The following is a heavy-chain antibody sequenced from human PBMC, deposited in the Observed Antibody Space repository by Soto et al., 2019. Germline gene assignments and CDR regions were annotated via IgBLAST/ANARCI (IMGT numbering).Heavy chain of an antibody. J-gene: IGHJ6*02. CDR1: GYTFTSYG. D-gene: IGHD3-22*01. Sequence: QVQLVQFGAEVKKPGASVKVSCKASGYTFTSYGISWVRQAPGQGLEWMGWISVHNGNTNYAQKRQGRVTMSTDTFGSTAYMRLRSLGSDDTAVYYCARLPYYYDSSGYGYYSYCMDVWGHGTTVTVSS. V-gene: IGHV1-18*01. CDR3: ARLPYYYDSSGYGYYSYCMDV. CDR2: ISVHNGNT.